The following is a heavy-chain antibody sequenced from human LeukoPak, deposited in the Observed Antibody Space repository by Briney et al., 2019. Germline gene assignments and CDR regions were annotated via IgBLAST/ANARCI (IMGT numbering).Heavy chain of an antibody. D-gene: IGHD3-22*01. CDR3: ARAPTYYYDSSGYSYYYYGMDV. Sequence: SETLSLTCTVSGGSISSYYWSWIRQPPGKGLEWIGYIYYSGSTNYNPSLKSRVTISVDTSKNQFSLKLSSVTAADTAVYYCARAPTYYYDSSGYSYYYYGMDVWGQGTTVTVSS. J-gene: IGHJ6*02. CDR1: GGSISSYY. CDR2: IYYSGST. V-gene: IGHV4-59*01.